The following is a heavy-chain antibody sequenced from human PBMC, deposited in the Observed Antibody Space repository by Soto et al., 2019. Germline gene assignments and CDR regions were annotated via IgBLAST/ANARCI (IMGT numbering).Heavy chain of an antibody. CDR3: TTGVPPWGGSCYFDY. D-gene: IGHD1-26*01. CDR2: IKSKTDGGTT. Sequence: GESLKISCAASGFTFSNAWMSWVRQAPGKGLEWVGRIKSKTDGGTTDYAAPVKGRFTISRDDSKNTLYLQMNSLKTEDTAVYYCTTGVPPWGGSCYFDYWGQGTLVTVSS. J-gene: IGHJ4*02. CDR1: GFTFSNAW. V-gene: IGHV3-15*01.